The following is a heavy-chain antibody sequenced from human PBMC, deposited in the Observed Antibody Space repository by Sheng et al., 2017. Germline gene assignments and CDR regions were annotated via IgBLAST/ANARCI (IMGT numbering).Heavy chain of an antibody. Sequence: QLQLQESGPGLVKPSETLSLTCTVSGAPSAVVVTTGAGSASPQGRGWSGLGVSIIVGAPTTTRPSRVRVXXSVDTSKNQFSLKLSSVTAADTAVYYCARRVGNWNSYHYFDYWGQGTLVTVSS. CDR2: SIIVGAP. V-gene: IGHV4-39*01. J-gene: IGHJ4*02. CDR1: GAPSAVVVTT. D-gene: IGHD1-1*01. CDR3: ARRVGNWNSYHYFDY.